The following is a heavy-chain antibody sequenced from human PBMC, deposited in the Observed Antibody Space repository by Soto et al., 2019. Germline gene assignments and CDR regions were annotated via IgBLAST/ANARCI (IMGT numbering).Heavy chain of an antibody. CDR1: GGSISSYY. D-gene: IGHD3-10*01. J-gene: IGHJ5*02. V-gene: IGHV4-59*01. CDR2: IYYSGST. Sequence: SETLSLTCTVSGGSISSYYWSWIRQPPGKGLEWIGYIYYSGSTNYNPSLKSRVTISVDTSKNQFSLKLSSVTAADTAVYYCARSATRPLYGSEQFDPSGQATLVTVSS. CDR3: ARSATRPLYGSEQFDP.